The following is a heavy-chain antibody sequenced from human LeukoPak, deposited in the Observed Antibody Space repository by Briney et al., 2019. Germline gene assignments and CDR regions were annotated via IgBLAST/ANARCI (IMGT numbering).Heavy chain of an antibody. D-gene: IGHD6-6*01. J-gene: IGHJ4*02. CDR3: AKEYTPSSPLGELDS. CDR1: GFTLNSYA. V-gene: IGHV3-30*02. Sequence: GGSLRLSCAVSGFTLNSYAMHWVRQAPGKGREWVAVIRKEEANSFYADSVQGGLTISRDTSKKLLYLQMNSLRVEDTAVYYCAKEYTPSSPLGELDSWGQGTLVTVSS. CDR2: IRKEEANS.